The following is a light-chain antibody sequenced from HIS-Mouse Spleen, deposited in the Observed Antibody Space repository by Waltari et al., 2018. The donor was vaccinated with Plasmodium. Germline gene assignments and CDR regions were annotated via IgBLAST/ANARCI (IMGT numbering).Light chain of an antibody. Sequence: QSVLTQPPSVSAAPGQKGTISSSGSSSNLGKTYVSRYHQLPGTAPKLLIYDNNKRPSGIPDRFSGSKSGTSATLGITGLQTGDEADYYCGTWDSSLSAGVFGGGTKLTVL. CDR2: DNN. V-gene: IGLV1-51*01. J-gene: IGLJ3*02. CDR1: SSNLGKTY. CDR3: GTWDSSLSAGV.